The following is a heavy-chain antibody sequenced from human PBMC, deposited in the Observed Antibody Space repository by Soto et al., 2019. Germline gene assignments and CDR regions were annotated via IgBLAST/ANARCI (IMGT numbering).Heavy chain of an antibody. Sequence: SETLSLTXTVSGGSVSSGSYYWSWIRQPPGKGLEWIGYIYYSGSTNYNPSLKSRVTISVDTSKNQFSLKLSSVTAADTAVYYCARSPYGIDAFDIWGQGTMVTVSS. CDR1: GGSVSSGSYY. V-gene: IGHV4-61*01. CDR2: IYYSGST. J-gene: IGHJ3*02. D-gene: IGHD2-8*01. CDR3: ARSPYGIDAFDI.